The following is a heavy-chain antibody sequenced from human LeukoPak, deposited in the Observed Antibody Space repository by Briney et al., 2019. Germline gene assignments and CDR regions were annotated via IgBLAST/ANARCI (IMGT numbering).Heavy chain of an antibody. Sequence: GGSLRLSCAGSGFTFTGYWMHWVRQTPGKGLVWISRLYSDGRSLTYADSVKGRFTISRDNSKNTLYLQMNSLRAEDTAVYYCAAEGWFGDLFKDYWGQGTLVTVSS. J-gene: IGHJ4*02. CDR3: AAEGWFGDLFKDY. D-gene: IGHD3-10*01. CDR1: GFTFTGYW. CDR2: LYSDGRSL. V-gene: IGHV3-74*01.